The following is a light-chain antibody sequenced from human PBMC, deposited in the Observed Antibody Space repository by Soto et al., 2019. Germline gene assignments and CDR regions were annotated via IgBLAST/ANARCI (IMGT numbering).Light chain of an antibody. CDR3: QQYYSTPYT. J-gene: IGKJ2*01. Sequence: DIVMTQSPDSLAVSLGERATINCKSSQSVLHSSHNENYLVWYQQKPGQPPKLLIYWASTRESGVPDRFSGSRSGTYFTLTISILQDADVAVYYCQQYYSTPYTFGQGTKLEIK. V-gene: IGKV4-1*01. CDR1: QSVLHSSHNENY. CDR2: WAS.